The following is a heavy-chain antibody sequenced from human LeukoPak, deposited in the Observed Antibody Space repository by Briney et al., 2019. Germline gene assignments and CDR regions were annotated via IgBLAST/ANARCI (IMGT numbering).Heavy chain of an antibody. J-gene: IGHJ4*02. Sequence: ASVKVSCKASGYTFTGYYMHWVRQAPGQGLEWMGWINPNSGGTNYAQKFQGRVTMTRGTSISTAYMELSRLRSDDTAVYYCARVARSYLSGFDYWGQGTLVTVSS. CDR2: INPNSGGT. V-gene: IGHV1-2*02. CDR3: ARVARSYLSGFDY. CDR1: GYTFTGYY. D-gene: IGHD1-26*01.